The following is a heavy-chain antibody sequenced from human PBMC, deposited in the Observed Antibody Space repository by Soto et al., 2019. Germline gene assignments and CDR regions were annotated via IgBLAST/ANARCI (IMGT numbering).Heavy chain of an antibody. D-gene: IGHD3-3*01. CDR2: ISAYNGNT. CDR3: ARDRKEGITIFGRRGFDP. J-gene: IGHJ5*02. Sequence: QVQLVQSGAEVKKPGASVKVSCKASGYTFTSYGISWVRQAPGQGREWMGWISAYNGNTNDAQKLQGGVTMTTDTSTSTAYMELRSLRSDDTAVYYWARDRKEGITIFGRRGFDPWGQGTLVTVSS. CDR1: GYTFTSYG. V-gene: IGHV1-18*04.